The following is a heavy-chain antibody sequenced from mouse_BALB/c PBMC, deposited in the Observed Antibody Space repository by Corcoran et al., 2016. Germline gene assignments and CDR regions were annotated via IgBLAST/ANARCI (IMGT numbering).Heavy chain of an antibody. J-gene: IGHJ3*01. CDR3: ARGAIYYDYSGAY. Sequence: EVQLQQSGAELVKPGASVKLSCTASGFNIKDTYMHWVKQRPEQGLEWMGRIDPANGNTKYDPKFQGKATITADTSSNTAYLQLSSLTSEDTAVYYCARGAIYYDYSGAYWGQGTLVTVSA. CDR2: IDPANGNT. CDR1: GFNIKDTY. D-gene: IGHD2-4*01. V-gene: IGHV14-3*02.